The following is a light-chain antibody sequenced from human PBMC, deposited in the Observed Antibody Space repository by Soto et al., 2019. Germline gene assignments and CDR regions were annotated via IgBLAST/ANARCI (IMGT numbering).Light chain of an antibody. CDR3: SSYTSSNTRYV. J-gene: IGLJ1*01. CDR2: DVS. V-gene: IGLV2-14*03. CDR1: SSDVGGYNY. Sequence: QSALTQPASVSGSPGQSITISCTGTSSDVGGYNYVSWYQQYPGKAPKLLIYDVSNRPSGVSNRFSGSKSGNTASLTISGLQAEDEADYYCSSYTSSNTRYVFGTGTKLTVL.